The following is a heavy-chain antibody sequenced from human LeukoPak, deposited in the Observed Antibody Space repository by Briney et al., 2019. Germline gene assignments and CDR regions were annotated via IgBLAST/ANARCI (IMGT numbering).Heavy chain of an antibody. V-gene: IGHV3-21*01. CDR2: ISSSSSYI. CDR1: GFTFSKYA. CDR3: ARASRQSTVTTVY. D-gene: IGHD4-17*01. Sequence: GGSLTLSCASSGFTFSKYAMKWVRQAPGKELEWVSSISSSSSYIYYADSVKGRFTTSRDNAKNSLYLQMNSLRAEDTAVYYCARASRQSTVTTVYWGQGTLVTVSS. J-gene: IGHJ4*02.